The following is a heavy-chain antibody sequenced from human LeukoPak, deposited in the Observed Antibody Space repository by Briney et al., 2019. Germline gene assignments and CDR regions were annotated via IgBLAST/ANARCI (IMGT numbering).Heavy chain of an antibody. J-gene: IGHJ4*02. D-gene: IGHD3-10*01. Sequence: GGSLRLSCAASGFTFSSYGMHWVRQAPGKGLEWVAVKSYDGSNKYYADSVKGRFTISRDNSKNTLYLQMNSLRAEDTAVYYCAKDRENIWFGELSGEFDYWGQGTLVTVSS. CDR1: GFTFSSYG. CDR3: AKDRENIWFGELSGEFDY. V-gene: IGHV3-30*18. CDR2: KSYDGSNK.